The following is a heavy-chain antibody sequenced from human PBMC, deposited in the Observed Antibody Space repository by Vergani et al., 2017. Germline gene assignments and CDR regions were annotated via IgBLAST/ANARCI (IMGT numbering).Heavy chain of an antibody. CDR2: INHSGST. Sequence: QVQLQQWGAGLLKPSETLSLTCAVYGGSFSGYYWSWIRQPPGKGLEWIGEINHSGSTNYNPSLKSRVTIPVDKSKNQFALKLSSVTDADTAVYSSARVLLNSSSCWYYFDYWGQGTLVTVSS. V-gene: IGHV4-34*01. J-gene: IGHJ4*02. D-gene: IGHD6-6*01. CDR1: GGSFSGYY. CDR3: ARVLLNSSSCWYYFDY.